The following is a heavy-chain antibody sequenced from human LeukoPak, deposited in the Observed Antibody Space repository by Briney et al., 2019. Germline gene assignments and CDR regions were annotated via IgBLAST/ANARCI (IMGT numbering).Heavy chain of an antibody. CDR2: MNPNSGNT. V-gene: IGHV1-8*03. Sequence: ASVKVSYKASGYTFTSYDINWVRQATGQGLEWMGWMNPNSGNTGYAQKFQGRVTITRNTSISTAYMELSSLRSEDTAVYYCARGYGSGSYRPVRYAFDIWGQGTMVTVSS. CDR3: ARGYGSGSYRPVRYAFDI. D-gene: IGHD3-10*01. J-gene: IGHJ3*02. CDR1: GYTFTSYD.